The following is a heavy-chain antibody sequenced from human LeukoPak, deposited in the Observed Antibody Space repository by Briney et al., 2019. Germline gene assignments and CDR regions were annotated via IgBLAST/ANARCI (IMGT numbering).Heavy chain of an antibody. CDR1: GYTFTAYY. D-gene: IGHD5-18*01. V-gene: IGHV1-18*01. Sequence: ASVKVSCKASGYTFTAYYLHWVRQAPGQGLEWMGWISAYNGNTDYAQKLQGRVTMTTDTSTSTAYMELRSLRSDDTAVYYCARDLYSYGFYYFDYWGQGTLVTVSS. J-gene: IGHJ4*02. CDR2: ISAYNGNT. CDR3: ARDLYSYGFYYFDY.